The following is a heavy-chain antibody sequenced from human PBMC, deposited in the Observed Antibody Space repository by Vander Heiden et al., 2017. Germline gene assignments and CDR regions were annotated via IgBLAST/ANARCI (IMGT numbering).Heavy chain of an antibody. J-gene: IGHJ6*02. Sequence: EVQLVESGGGLVQPGGSLRLSCAGSGFTFSSYEMNWVRQAPGKGLEWVSYISSSGSTIYYADSVKGRFTISRDNAKNSLYLQMNSLRAEDTAVYYCASDPQPGGMDVWGQGTTVTVSS. D-gene: IGHD1-1*01. CDR2: ISSSGSTI. CDR1: GFTFSSYE. CDR3: ASDPQPGGMDV. V-gene: IGHV3-48*03.